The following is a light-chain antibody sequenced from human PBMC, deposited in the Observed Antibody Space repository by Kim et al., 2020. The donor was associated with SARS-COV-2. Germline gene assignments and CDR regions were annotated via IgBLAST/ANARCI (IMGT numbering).Light chain of an antibody. CDR3: QSADGSGTYV. Sequence: SYELTQPPSVSVSPGQTARITCSGDALPEKQTYWYQQKSGQAPLLEIYKDSERPSGIPGRFSGSSSGTTVTLTISGVQAEDDADYYCQSADGSGTYVFGTGTKVTVL. J-gene: IGLJ1*01. CDR1: ALPEKQ. V-gene: IGLV3-25*03. CDR2: KDS.